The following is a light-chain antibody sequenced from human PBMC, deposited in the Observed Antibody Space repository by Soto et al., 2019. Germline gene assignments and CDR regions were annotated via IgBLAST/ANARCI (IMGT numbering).Light chain of an antibody. J-gene: IGLJ2*01. V-gene: IGLV1-47*01. CDR2: RNN. CDR3: AAWDDSLSGVV. Sequence: QSVLTQPPSASGTPGQRVTISCSGSSSNIGSNYVYWYQQLPGTAPKLLIYRNNQRPSWVPDRFSGSKSGTSASLAISGLRSEDEDDYYCAAWDDSLSGVVFGGGTKLTVL. CDR1: SSNIGSNY.